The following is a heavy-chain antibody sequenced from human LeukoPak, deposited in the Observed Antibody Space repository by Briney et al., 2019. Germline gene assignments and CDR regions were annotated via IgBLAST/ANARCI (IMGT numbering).Heavy chain of an antibody. J-gene: IGHJ4*02. Sequence: GGSLRLSCAASGFTFNSYAMSWVRQAPGKGLEGVSSIGGSGGSTYYADSVKGRFTISRDNSKNTLYLQMNSLRAEDTAVYYCAKVETAAAATLRGFDYWGQGTLVTVSS. CDR1: GFTFNSYA. CDR2: IGGSGGST. V-gene: IGHV3-23*01. D-gene: IGHD6-13*01. CDR3: AKVETAAAATLRGFDY.